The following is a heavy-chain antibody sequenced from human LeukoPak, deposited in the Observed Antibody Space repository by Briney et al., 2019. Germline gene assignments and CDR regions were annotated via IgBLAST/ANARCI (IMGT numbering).Heavy chain of an antibody. V-gene: IGHV1-2*02. J-gene: IGHJ5*02. Sequence: ASVKVSCKASGYTFTGYYMHWVRQAPGQGLEWVGWINPNSGGTNYAQKFQGRVTMTRDTSISTAYMELSRLRSDDTAVYYCARGRRSRTHPGWFDPWGQGTLVTVSS. CDR1: GYTFTGYY. CDR2: INPNSGGT. D-gene: IGHD1-14*01. CDR3: ARGRRSRTHPGWFDP.